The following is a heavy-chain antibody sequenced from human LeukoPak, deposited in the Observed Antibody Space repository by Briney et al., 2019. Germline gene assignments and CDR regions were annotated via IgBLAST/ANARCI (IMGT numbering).Heavy chain of an antibody. Sequence: SETLSLTCTVSGDSISSYYWSWIRQPPGKGLEWIGYIYYSGSTNYNPSLKSRVTISVDTSKNQFSLKLSSVTAADTAVYYCARLITMRGYYFDYWGQGTLVTVSS. CDR3: ARLITMRGYYFDY. CDR1: GDSISSYY. V-gene: IGHV4-59*08. D-gene: IGHD3-22*01. CDR2: IYYSGST. J-gene: IGHJ4*02.